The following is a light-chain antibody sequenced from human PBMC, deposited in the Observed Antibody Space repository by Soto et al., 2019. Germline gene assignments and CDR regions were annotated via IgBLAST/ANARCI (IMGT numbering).Light chain of an antibody. J-gene: IGKJ2*01. CDR3: QQYNSYSQST. CDR2: KAS. V-gene: IGKV1-5*03. CDR1: QSLSSW. Sequence: DIQMTQSPSTLSASVGDRVTITCRASQSLSSWLAWYQQKPGKAPKLLIHKASSLESGVPSRFSGSGSGTEFTLTISSLQPDDFATYYCQQYNSYSQSTFGQGTKLEIK.